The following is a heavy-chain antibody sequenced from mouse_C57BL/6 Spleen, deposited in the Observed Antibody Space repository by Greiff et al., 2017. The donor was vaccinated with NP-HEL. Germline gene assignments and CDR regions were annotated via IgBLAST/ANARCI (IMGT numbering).Heavy chain of an antibody. CDR3: ARGEIYVWFAY. CDR2: ISYDGSN. D-gene: IGHD2-12*01. CDR1: GYSITSGYY. Sequence: EVKLVESGPGLVKPSQSLSLTCSVTGYSITSGYYWNWIRQFPGNKLEWMGYISYDGSNNYNPSLKNRISITRDTSKNQFFLKLNSVTTEDTATYYCARGEIYVWFAYWGQGTLVTVSA. J-gene: IGHJ3*01. V-gene: IGHV3-6*01.